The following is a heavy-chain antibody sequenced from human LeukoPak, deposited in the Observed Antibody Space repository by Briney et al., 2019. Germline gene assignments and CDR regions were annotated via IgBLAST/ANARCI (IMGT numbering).Heavy chain of an antibody. CDR2: ISYDGSNK. CDR3: ARAMTTAPYYGMDV. J-gene: IGHJ6*02. D-gene: IGHD4-17*01. Sequence: GGSLRLSCAASGFTLSSYAMHWVRPAPGKGLEWVAVISYDGSNKYYADSVKGPFTLSRDNTKNTLYLQMNSLTAEDTAVYYCARAMTTAPYYGMDVWGQGTTVTVSS. V-gene: IGHV3-30-3*01. CDR1: GFTLSSYA.